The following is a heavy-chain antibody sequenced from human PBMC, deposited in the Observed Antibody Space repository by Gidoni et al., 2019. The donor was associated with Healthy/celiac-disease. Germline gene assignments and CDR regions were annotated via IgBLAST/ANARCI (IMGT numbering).Heavy chain of an antibody. CDR3: ARGSRYYDFWSGYYTDLYYYGMDV. CDR2: MNPNSGNT. D-gene: IGHD3-3*01. CDR1: GYTFTSYD. J-gene: IGHJ6*02. V-gene: IGHV1-8*01. Sequence: QVQLVQSGAEVKKPGASVQVSCKASGYTFTSYDINWVRQATGQGLEWMGWMNPNSGNTGYAQKFQGRVTMTRNTSISTAYMELSSLRSEDTAVYYCARGSRYYDFWSGYYTDLYYYGMDVWGQGTTVTVSS.